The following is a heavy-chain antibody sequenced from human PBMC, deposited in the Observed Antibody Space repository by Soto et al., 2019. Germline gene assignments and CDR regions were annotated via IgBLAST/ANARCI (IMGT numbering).Heavy chain of an antibody. V-gene: IGHV4-34*01. CDR1: GGYFSCYY. CDR2: INHSGST. J-gene: IGHJ6*03. CDR3: ARMVTVTTDYYYYMDV. D-gene: IGHD4-4*01. Sequence: SETLSLTCAVYGGYFSCYYLSWIRPPPGKGLEWIGEINHSGSTNYNPSLKSRVTISVDTSKNQFSLKLSSVTAADTAVYYCARMVTVTTDYYYYMDVWGKGTTVTVSS.